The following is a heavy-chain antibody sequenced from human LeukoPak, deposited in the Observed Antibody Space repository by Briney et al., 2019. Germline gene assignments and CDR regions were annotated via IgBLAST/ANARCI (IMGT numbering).Heavy chain of an antibody. J-gene: IGHJ4*02. CDR3: ARPYYCSTTSCSYGLAY. D-gene: IGHD2-2*01. CDR2: ISSDGTNQ. CDR1: GYTLSSYA. Sequence: GGSLRLSCVVSGYTLSSYAMHWVRQAPGKGLEWVTVISSDGTNQHYADSVKGRFTVSRDNSKNTLYLQMNSLRVDDTAVYYCARPYYCSTTSCSYGLAYWGQGTLVTVSS. V-gene: IGHV3-30*04.